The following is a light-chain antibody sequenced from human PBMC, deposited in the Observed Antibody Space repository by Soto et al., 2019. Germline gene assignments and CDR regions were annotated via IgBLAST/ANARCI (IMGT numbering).Light chain of an antibody. CDR1: QSVSSSY. CDR3: QQYGNSPRT. V-gene: IGKV3-20*01. J-gene: IGKJ1*01. Sequence: EIVLTQSPGTLSLSPGERATLSCRASQSVSSSYLAWYQQKTGQAPRLLIYGASIRATGIPDRFSGNASGTDFTLTINRLEPEDSAVYYCQQYGNSPRTFGQGTKV. CDR2: GAS.